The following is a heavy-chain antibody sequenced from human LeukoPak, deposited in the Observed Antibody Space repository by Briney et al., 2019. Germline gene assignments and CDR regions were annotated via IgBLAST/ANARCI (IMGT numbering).Heavy chain of an antibody. Sequence: ASVKVSCKASGYTFTGYYMHWVRQAPGQGLEWMGWINPNSGGTNYAQKFQGWVTMTRDTSISTAYMELSRLRSDDTAVYYCARERGSYYDFWSGHAAHWYYYYGMDVWGQGTTVTVS. CDR1: GYTFTGYY. CDR2: INPNSGGT. D-gene: IGHD3-3*01. J-gene: IGHJ6*02. CDR3: ARERGSYYDFWSGHAAHWYYYYGMDV. V-gene: IGHV1-2*04.